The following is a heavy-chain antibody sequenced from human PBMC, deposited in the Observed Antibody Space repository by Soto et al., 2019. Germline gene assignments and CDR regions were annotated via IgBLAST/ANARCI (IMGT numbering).Heavy chain of an antibody. V-gene: IGHV1-69*01. Sequence: QVHLVQSGAEVKKPGSSVKVSCEASGGTFSNFAISWVRQAPGQGLEWMGGIIPIFGTTYYAQRFRGRVTITADESTRRAYMELSSLRSEDTAVYYCARSVADTAILLQTKYFFDSWGQGTLVTVSS. CDR2: IIPIFGTT. D-gene: IGHD5-18*01. CDR3: ARSVADTAILLQTKYFFDS. CDR1: GGTFSNFA. J-gene: IGHJ4*02.